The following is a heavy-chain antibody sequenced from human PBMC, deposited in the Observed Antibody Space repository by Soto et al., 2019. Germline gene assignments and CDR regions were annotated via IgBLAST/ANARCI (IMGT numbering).Heavy chain of an antibody. CDR1: GYTFTSYG. Sequence: QVQLVQSGAEVKKPGASVKVSCKASGYTFTSYGISWVRQAPGQGLEWMGWISAYNGNTNYAQKLQGRVTMTTDPSTSTAYVELRSLRSDDTAVYYCARMEGCGGDCDSNWFAPWGQGTLVTVSS. CDR3: ARMEGCGGDCDSNWFAP. V-gene: IGHV1-18*01. D-gene: IGHD2-21*01. CDR2: ISAYNGNT. J-gene: IGHJ5*02.